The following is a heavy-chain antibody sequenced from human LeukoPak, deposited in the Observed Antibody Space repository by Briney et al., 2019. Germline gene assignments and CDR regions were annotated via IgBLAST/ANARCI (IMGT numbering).Heavy chain of an antibody. CDR2: INHSGST. CDR3: ARYSSGWAFDY. J-gene: IGHJ4*02. V-gene: IGHV4-34*01. Sequence: RPSETLSLTCTVSGGSISSYYWSWIRQPPGKGLEWIGEINHSGSTNYNPSLKSRVTISVDTSKNQFSLKLSSVTAADTAVYYCARYSSGWAFDYWGQGTLVTVSS. D-gene: IGHD6-19*01. CDR1: GGSISSYY.